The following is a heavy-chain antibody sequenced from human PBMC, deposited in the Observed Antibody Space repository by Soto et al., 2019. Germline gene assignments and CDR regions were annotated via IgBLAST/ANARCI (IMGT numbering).Heavy chain of an antibody. D-gene: IGHD3-10*01. V-gene: IGHV4-4*07. CDR3: ARGPRGYVYYHGMDV. Sequence: SETLSLTCTVSGGSISSYYCSWIRQSAGKGPEWIGRIDTSGTTNYNPSLRSRVTMSVDASKNQFSLNLSSVTAADTAVYFCARGPRGYVYYHGMDVWGQGTTVTVSS. CDR2: IDTSGTT. J-gene: IGHJ6*02. CDR1: GGSISSYY.